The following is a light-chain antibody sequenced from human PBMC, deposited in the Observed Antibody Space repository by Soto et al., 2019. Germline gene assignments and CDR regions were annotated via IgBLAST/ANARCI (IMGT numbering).Light chain of an antibody. CDR2: DVS. J-gene: IGKJ2*01. V-gene: IGKV3-11*01. CDR3: QQRRNWPPFT. CDR1: QAVDDY. Sequence: EVVLTQSPATLSLSPGERATLSCRASQAVDDYLVWYQQKPGQAPRLLIYDVSNRAPGIPARFSGGGSGTDFTLTFSSLEPEDFAVYYCQQRRNWPPFTFGQGTKVEVK.